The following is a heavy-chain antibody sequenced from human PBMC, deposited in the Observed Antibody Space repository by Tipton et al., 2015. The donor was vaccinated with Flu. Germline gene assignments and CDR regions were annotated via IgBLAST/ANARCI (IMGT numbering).Heavy chain of an antibody. CDR1: GGSISSGSYY. D-gene: IGHD3-22*01. Sequence: TLSLTCTVSGGSISSGSYYWSWIRQPAGKGLEWIGRIYTSGSTNYNPSLKSRVTISVDTSQNQFSLKLSSVTAADTAVYYCARVRSYYDSSGYYYAFDYLAQVTLVTVSS. V-gene: IGHV4-61*02. CDR2: IYTSGST. CDR3: ARVRSYYDSSGYYYAFDY. J-gene: IGHJ4*02.